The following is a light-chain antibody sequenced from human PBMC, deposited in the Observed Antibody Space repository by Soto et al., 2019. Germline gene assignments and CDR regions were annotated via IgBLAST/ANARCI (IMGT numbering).Light chain of an antibody. Sequence: DIQMTQSPVSLSASVGDRVTITCRASETISTFLNWYQQKPGKAPKVLIFAASSLQSGVPSRFSGSGSETEFTLTISSLLPDDFATYYCQQYNRYWTFGQGTKVDIK. CDR1: ETISTF. J-gene: IGKJ1*01. CDR3: QQYNRYWT. V-gene: IGKV1-39*01. CDR2: AAS.